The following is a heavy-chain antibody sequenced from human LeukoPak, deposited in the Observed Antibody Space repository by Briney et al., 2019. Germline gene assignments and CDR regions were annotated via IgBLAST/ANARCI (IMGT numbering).Heavy chain of an antibody. Sequence: GGSLRLSCAASGFTFSSYSMNWVRQAPGKGLEWVSSISSSSSYIYYADSVKGRFTISRDNAKNSLYLQMNSLRAEDTAVYYCARDESSREGFQHWGQGTLVTVSS. J-gene: IGHJ1*01. V-gene: IGHV3-21*01. CDR2: ISSSSSYI. CDR3: ARDESSREGFQH. D-gene: IGHD3-10*01. CDR1: GFTFSSYS.